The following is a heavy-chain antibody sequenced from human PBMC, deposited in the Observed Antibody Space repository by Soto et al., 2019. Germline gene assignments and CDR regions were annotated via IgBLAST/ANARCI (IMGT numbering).Heavy chain of an antibody. CDR3: AKDRNYPRDQFHY. J-gene: IGHJ4*02. V-gene: IGHV3-23*01. CDR1: GFTFSSYA. D-gene: IGHD1-7*01. CDR2: ISANGQGI. Sequence: GSLRLSCAASGFTFSSYAMSWVRQAPGKGLEWVSAISANGQGIYYADSVRGRFTISRDNSKNTIFLHMDSLRAEDTAVYYCAKDRNYPRDQFHYWGQGTLVTVSS.